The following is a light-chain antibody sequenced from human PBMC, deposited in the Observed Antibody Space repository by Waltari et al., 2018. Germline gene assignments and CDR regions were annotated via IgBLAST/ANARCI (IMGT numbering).Light chain of an antibody. V-gene: IGLV1-44*01. CDR1: SSNIGRNT. CDR3: ATWDDSLNGQVV. CDR2: FNN. Sequence: QSVLTQPPSASGTPGQGVTISCSGSSSNIGRNTVSWYQQLPGTAPKLVVYFNNQRPAGVPDRCSGSTSDTSASLAIGGLQSEDEADYYCATWDDSLNGQVVFGGGTKLTVL. J-gene: IGLJ2*01.